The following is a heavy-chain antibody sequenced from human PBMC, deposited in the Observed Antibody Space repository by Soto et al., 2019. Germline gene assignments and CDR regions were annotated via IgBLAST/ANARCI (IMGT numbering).Heavy chain of an antibody. J-gene: IGHJ4*02. Sequence: EVQLVQSGAEVKKPGESLKISCKGSGHSFTTYWIGWVRQMPGKGLEWMGIIYPGDSDTSYSPSFEGHITISADKSISTAYLQWSSLKASDTGMYYCARLSRYSHSWECYFDYWGQGILVTVSS. CDR3: ARLSRYSHSWECYFDY. CDR1: GHSFTTYW. CDR2: IYPGDSDT. D-gene: IGHD6-13*01. V-gene: IGHV5-51*01.